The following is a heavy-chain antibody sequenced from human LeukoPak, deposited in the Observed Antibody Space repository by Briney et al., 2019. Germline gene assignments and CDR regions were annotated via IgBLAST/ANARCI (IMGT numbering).Heavy chain of an antibody. CDR3: ATGERLVPAAMWFDY. J-gene: IGHJ4*02. Sequence: ASLKVSCKASGYTFTDYYMHWVRPAPGQGLWWMGWINPKSGGRSYAQRSQGRVTMTRETSISTAYMELSRLRSDDTAVYYCATGERLVPAAMWFDYWGQGTLVTVSS. CDR1: GYTFTDYY. D-gene: IGHD2-2*01. CDR2: INPKSGGR. V-gene: IGHV1-2*02.